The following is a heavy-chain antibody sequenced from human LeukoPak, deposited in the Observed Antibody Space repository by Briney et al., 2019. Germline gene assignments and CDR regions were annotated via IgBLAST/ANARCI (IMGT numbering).Heavy chain of an antibody. D-gene: IGHD5-18*01. CDR1: GFTFGDHA. Sequence: GGSLRLSCTTSGFTFGDHAMSWVRQAPGKGLEWVGFMRSKGYGGTTEYAASVKGRFAISRDDSKSIAYLQMNSLKTEDTAVYYCTRGPTQQWVYYGMDVWGQGTTVIVSS. J-gene: IGHJ6*02. V-gene: IGHV3-49*04. CDR2: MRSKGYGGTT. CDR3: TRGPTQQWVYYGMDV.